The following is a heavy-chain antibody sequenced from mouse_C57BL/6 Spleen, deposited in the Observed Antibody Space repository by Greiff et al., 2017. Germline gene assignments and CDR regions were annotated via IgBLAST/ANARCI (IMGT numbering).Heavy chain of an antibody. CDR1: GYTFTSYW. CDR3: AVGYYYGSNY. V-gene: IGHV1-64*01. Sequence: QRPGAGLLKPGPSVNFSCKASGYTFTSYWLHWVNQSPGQALEWFGIFHLISGSTNYNEKFKSKATLTVDKSSSTAYMQLSSLTSEDSAVYYCAVGYYYGSNYWGQGTTLTVSS. D-gene: IGHD1-1*01. CDR2: FHLISGST. J-gene: IGHJ2*01.